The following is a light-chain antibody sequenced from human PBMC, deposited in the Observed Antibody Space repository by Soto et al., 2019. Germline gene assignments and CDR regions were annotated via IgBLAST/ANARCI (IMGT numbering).Light chain of an antibody. CDR3: QQCYSTRVT. V-gene: IGKV1-39*01. Sequence: DSQMTQTPAPLSASVGKRLTITSRGSESVRSYLTLHKQKPGKAPKLLIYAASSLQSRFPSRFSGSVSGTDFTLNISRLDTEDFASDYCQQCYSTRVTCGGGTTVEIK. J-gene: IGKJ4*01. CDR2: AAS. CDR1: ESVRSY.